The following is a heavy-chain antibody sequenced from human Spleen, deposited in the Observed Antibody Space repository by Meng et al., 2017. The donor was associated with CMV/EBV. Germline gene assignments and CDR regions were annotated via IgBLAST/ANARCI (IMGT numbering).Heavy chain of an antibody. D-gene: IGHD2-2*01. CDR3: ARDPGNTVVIPSALGYFDY. Sequence: NFTNFYMHWVRQAPGQGLEWMGMINPSGSFIGYAQKFQGRITVTWETSTSTVYMELSSLRSEDTAVYYCARDPGNTVVIPSALGYFDYWGQGTLAPSPQ. CDR1: NFTNFY. J-gene: IGHJ4*01. CDR2: INPSGSFI. V-gene: IGHV1-46*01.